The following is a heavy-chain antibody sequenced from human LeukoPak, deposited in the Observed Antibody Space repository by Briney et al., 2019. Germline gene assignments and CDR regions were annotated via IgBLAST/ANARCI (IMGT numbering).Heavy chain of an antibody. CDR1: GDSVSSDSET. CDR3: AKSTACGRGIHG. J-gene: IGHJ4*02. Sequence: SQTLSLTCAISGDSVSSDSETWNWVRQSPWRGLEWLGRTYYKSKWYYDYALSVQSRITITSDTSKNQFSLQLTSVTPDDTAVYYCAKSTACGRGIHGWGQGTLVTVSS. V-gene: IGHV6-1*01. D-gene: IGHD5-18*01. CDR2: TYYKSKWYY.